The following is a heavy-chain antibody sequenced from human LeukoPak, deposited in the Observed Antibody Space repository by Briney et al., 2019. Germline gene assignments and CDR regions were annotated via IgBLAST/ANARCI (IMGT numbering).Heavy chain of an antibody. V-gene: IGHV4-61*02. CDR3: ARDRDSSGYPPADY. J-gene: IGHJ4*02. CDR1: GGSISSGSYY. Sequence: SQTLSLTCTVSGGSISSGSYYWSWIRQPAGKGLEWIGRIYTSGSTNYNPSLKSRVTISVDTSKNQFSLKLSSVTAADTAVYYCARDRDSSGYPPADYWGQGTLVTVSS. D-gene: IGHD3-22*01. CDR2: IYTSGST.